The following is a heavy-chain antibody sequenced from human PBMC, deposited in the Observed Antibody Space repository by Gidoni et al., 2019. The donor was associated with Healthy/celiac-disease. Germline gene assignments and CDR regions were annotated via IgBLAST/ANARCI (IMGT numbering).Heavy chain of an antibody. Sequence: QVQLQESGPGLVKPSGTLSLTCAVSGGSNSSSNWWSWVRQPPGKGLEWIGEIYHSGSTNYNPSLKSRVTISLDKSKNQFSLKLSSVTAADTAVYYCARESIVVVVAASSYFDYWGQGTLVTVSS. J-gene: IGHJ4*02. D-gene: IGHD2-15*01. CDR3: ARESIVVVVAASSYFDY. V-gene: IGHV4-4*02. CDR2: IYHSGST. CDR1: GGSNSSSNW.